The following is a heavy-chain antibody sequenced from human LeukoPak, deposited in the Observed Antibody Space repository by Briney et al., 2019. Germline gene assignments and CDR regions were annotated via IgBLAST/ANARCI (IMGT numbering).Heavy chain of an antibody. CDR2: ISSSSSYI. CDR3: ARDYVGYYMDV. CDR1: GFTFSSYT. D-gene: IGHD3-10*02. Sequence: GGSLRLSCAASGFTFSSYTMNWGRQAPGKGLEWVSSISSSSSYIYYADSVKGRFTISRDNAKNSLYLQMNSLRAEDTAVYYCARDYVGYYMDVWGKGTTVTVSS. V-gene: IGHV3-21*01. J-gene: IGHJ6*03.